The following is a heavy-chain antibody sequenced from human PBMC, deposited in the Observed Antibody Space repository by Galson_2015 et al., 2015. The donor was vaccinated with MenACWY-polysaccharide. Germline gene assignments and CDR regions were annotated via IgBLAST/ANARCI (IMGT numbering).Heavy chain of an antibody. CDR3: ASDKYSGYPAS. CDR1: GYTFTGYY. CDR2: INPNSGGT. V-gene: IGHV1-2*02. Sequence: SVKVSCKASGYTFTGYYMNWARPAPGQGLEWMGWINPNSGGTNYAQKFQGRVTMTRDTSISTAYMELSRLRSDDTAVYYCASDKYSGYPASWGQGTLVTVSS. J-gene: IGHJ4*02. D-gene: IGHD5-12*01.